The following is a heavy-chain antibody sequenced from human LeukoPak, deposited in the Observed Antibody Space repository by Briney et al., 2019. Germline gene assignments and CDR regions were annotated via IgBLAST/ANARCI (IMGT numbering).Heavy chain of an antibody. CDR2: IYPGGTS. D-gene: IGHD1-14*01. CDR1: GGSISSYY. V-gene: IGHV4-4*07. Sequence: PSETLSLTCTVSGGSISSYYWTWIRQPAGKGLDWIGRIYPGGTSYFNPSLKSRVTLSVDTSKNQFSLRLTSVTAADTAVYYCARGPLTEAHTLDIWGQGTMVTVSS. CDR3: ARGPLTEAHTLDI. J-gene: IGHJ3*02.